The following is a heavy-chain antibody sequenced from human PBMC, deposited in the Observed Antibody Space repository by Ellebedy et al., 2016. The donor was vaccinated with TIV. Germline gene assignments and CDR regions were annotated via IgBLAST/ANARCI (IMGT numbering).Heavy chain of an antibody. CDR3: VKDKKRESSDYYYAFYGMDV. CDR1: GFKFDDYA. CDR2: VNWNGLSR. V-gene: IGHV3-9*01. Sequence: PGGSLRLSCAASGFKFDDYAMHWVRQAPGKGLEWVSGVNWNGLSRGYADSVKGRITISRDNAKNSLFLQMNRLRAEDTALYYCVKDKKRESSDYYYAFYGMDVWGQGTTVTVS. D-gene: IGHD3-22*01. J-gene: IGHJ6*02.